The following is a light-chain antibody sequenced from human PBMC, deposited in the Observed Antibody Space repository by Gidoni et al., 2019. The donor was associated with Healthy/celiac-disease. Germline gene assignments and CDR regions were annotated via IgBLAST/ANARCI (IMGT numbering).Light chain of an antibody. CDR3: QQYGNSPPYT. Sequence: EIVLTQSPGTLSLSPGERATLSCRASQSVSSSYLAWYQQQPGQAPRLLIYGASSRATGIPDRFSGSGSGTDFTLTISRLEPEDFAVYYCQQYGNSPPYTFXXXTKLEIK. V-gene: IGKV3-20*01. CDR2: GAS. J-gene: IGKJ2*01. CDR1: QSVSSSY.